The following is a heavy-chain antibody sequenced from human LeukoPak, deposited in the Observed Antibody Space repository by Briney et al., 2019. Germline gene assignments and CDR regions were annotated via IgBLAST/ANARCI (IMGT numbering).Heavy chain of an antibody. D-gene: IGHD4-11*01. V-gene: IGHV1-24*01. CDR2: FDPEDGET. CDR1: GYTLTELS. CDR3: ATVQYPDNWFDP. Sequence: ASVKVSCKVSGYTLTELSMHWVRQAPGKGLEWKGGFDPEDGETIYAQKFQGRVTMTEDTSTDTAYMELSSLRSEDTAVYYCATVQYPDNWFDPWGQGTLVTVSS. J-gene: IGHJ5*02.